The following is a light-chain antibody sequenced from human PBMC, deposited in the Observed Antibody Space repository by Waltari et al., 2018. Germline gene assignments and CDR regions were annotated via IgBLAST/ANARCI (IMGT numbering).Light chain of an antibody. J-gene: IGLJ2*01. CDR3: NSRDSSGNHVV. CDR1: CHRSHS. CDR2: GKN. Sequence: SAVTPDPAVSVALGQTVRLTCHTDCHRSHSDRWYQQKPGQAPVLVVYGKNNRPSGIPDLFSGSSSGNTASLTITGAQAEDEADYYCNSRDSSGNHVVFGGGTKLTVL. V-gene: IGLV3-19*01.